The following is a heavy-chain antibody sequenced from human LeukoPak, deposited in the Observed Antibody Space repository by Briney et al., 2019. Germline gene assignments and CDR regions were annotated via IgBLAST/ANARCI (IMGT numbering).Heavy chain of an antibody. Sequence: GGSLRLSCAASGFTLSTAWMHWVLQAPGKGLVWVSRIYNDGSDTTYADSVAGRFTISRDNAKNTLYLQMNSLRAEDTAVYYCATDAGHGFSFWGQGTMVTVSS. CDR3: ATDAGHGFSF. CDR2: IYNDGSDT. J-gene: IGHJ3*01. D-gene: IGHD5-24*01. V-gene: IGHV3-74*01. CDR1: GFTLSTAW.